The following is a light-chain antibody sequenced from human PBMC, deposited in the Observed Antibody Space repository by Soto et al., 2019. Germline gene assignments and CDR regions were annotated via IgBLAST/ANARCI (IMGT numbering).Light chain of an antibody. Sequence: DIQMTQSPSSLSASVGDRVTITCRASQSISNYSNWYHQKPGKAPKLLIYTASSLQSGVPSRFSGSRSGTDFTLAISSLQPEDFATYYCQQSHSAPYTFGQGTKLEIK. V-gene: IGKV1-39*01. CDR3: QQSHSAPYT. J-gene: IGKJ2*01. CDR2: TAS. CDR1: QSISNY.